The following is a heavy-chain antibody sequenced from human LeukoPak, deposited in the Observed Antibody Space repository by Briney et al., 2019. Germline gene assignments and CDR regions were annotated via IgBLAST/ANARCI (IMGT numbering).Heavy chain of an antibody. CDR1: GGSFSGYY. CDR3: ASDLGYCSGGSCHTTPY. V-gene: IGHV4-34*01. D-gene: IGHD2-15*01. Sequence: PSETLSLTCAVYGGSFSGYYWSWIRQPPGKGLEWIGEINHSGSTNYNPSLKSRVTISVDTSKNQFSLKLSSVTAADTAVYYCASDLGYCSGGSCHTTPYWGQGTLVTVSS. CDR2: INHSGST. J-gene: IGHJ4*02.